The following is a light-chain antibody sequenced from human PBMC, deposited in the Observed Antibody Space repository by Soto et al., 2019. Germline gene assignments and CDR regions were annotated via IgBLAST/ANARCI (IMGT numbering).Light chain of an antibody. Sequence: QLVLTQSPSASASLGASVKLTCTLSSWHSSYAIAWHQQQPEKGPRYLMKLTSDGSHSKGDGIPDRFSGSSSGAERYLTISCLQSEDEADYYCQTWGTGIVVFGGGTKLTVL. J-gene: IGLJ2*01. CDR2: LTSDGSH. CDR3: QTWGTGIVV. V-gene: IGLV4-69*01. CDR1: SWHSSYA.